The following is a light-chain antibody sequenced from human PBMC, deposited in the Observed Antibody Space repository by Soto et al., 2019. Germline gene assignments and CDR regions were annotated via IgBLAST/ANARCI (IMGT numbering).Light chain of an antibody. V-gene: IGKV1-9*01. CDR3: QQVNSYPIT. Sequence: DIHLTQSPSFLSASVGDRVIITCRASQGISKSLAWYQQKPGKAPKLLIYAASTLQSGVTSRFSGSGSGTELTITISSLQHEDVATYYCQQVNSYPITFGQGTRLEIK. CDR2: AAS. CDR1: QGISKS. J-gene: IGKJ5*01.